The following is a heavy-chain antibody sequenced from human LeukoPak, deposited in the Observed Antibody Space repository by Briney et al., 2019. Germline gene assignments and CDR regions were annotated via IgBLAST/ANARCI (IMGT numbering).Heavy chain of an antibody. D-gene: IGHD6-19*01. Sequence: GGSLRLSCAGSGFSFSSYAMSWVRQAPGKGLEWVTVISGRGDNTYYADSVKGRFTISRDNSKNTLFLQMNSLRAEDTAVYYCAKGSTSGWYGWFDPWGQGTLVTVSS. V-gene: IGHV3-23*01. J-gene: IGHJ5*02. CDR2: ISGRGDNT. CDR1: GFSFSSYA. CDR3: AKGSTSGWYGWFDP.